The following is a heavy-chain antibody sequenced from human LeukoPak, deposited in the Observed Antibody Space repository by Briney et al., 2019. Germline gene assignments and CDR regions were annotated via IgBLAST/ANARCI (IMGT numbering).Heavy chain of an antibody. J-gene: IGHJ5*02. Sequence: ASVKVSCKVSGYTLTELSMHWVRQAPGKGLEWMGGFDPEDGETIYAQKFQGRVTMTEDTSTDTAYMELSSLRSEDTAVYYRATDRYCSSTSCYTAPSVFDPWGQGTLVTVSS. V-gene: IGHV1-24*01. D-gene: IGHD2-2*02. CDR3: ATDRYCSSTSCYTAPSVFDP. CDR1: GYTLTELS. CDR2: FDPEDGET.